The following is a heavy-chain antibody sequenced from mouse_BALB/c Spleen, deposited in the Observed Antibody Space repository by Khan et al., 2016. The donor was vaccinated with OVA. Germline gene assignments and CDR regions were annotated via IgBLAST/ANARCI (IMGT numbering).Heavy chain of an antibody. Sequence: QVQLKESGAELARPGASVKMSCKASGYTFTNYTMHWVKQRPGQGLEWIGYINPSSGYTNYNQNFNDKATLTTDSSSGTAYMQLSSLTSDDSAVYYGVRIPIPPYDLDQWGQGTTVTVSS. V-gene: IGHV1-4*01. J-gene: IGHJ2*01. CDR3: VRIPIPPYDLDQ. CDR2: INPSSGYT. CDR1: GYTFTNYT. D-gene: IGHD2-14*01.